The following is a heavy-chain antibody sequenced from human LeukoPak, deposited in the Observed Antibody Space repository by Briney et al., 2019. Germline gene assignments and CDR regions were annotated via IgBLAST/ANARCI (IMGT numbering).Heavy chain of an antibody. D-gene: IGHD5-18*01. CDR2: ISPDGRTT. V-gene: IGHV3-74*01. Sequence: PGGSLRLSCAASEFTLSGYWMHWVRQAPGKGLVWVSRISPDGRTTNYADSVRGRFTISRDNAKNTPYLQMSSLRADDTAVYYCARASANNYGLFDYWGQGTLVTVSS. CDR1: EFTLSGYW. J-gene: IGHJ4*02. CDR3: ARASANNYGLFDY.